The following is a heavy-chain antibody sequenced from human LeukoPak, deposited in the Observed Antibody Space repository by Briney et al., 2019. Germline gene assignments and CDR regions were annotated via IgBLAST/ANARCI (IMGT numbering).Heavy chain of an antibody. CDR1: GFTVSSNY. V-gene: IGHV3-66*02. J-gene: IGHJ4*02. D-gene: IGHD3-22*01. Sequence: WGPLRLSCAASGFTVSSNYMSWVRQAPGRGLEWVSVIYSGGSTYYADSVKGRFTISRDNSKNTLYPQMNSLRAEDTAVYYCARDRIHDSSGYYYYFDYWGQGPLVTVSS. CDR3: ARDRIHDSSGYYYYFDY. CDR2: IYSGGST.